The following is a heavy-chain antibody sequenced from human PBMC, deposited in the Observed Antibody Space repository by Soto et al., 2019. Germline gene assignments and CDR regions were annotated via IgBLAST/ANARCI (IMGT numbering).Heavy chain of an antibody. CDR2: VFHTGTT. CDR1: GDSVSSPYY. V-gene: IGHV4-4*02. J-gene: IGHJ4*02. D-gene: IGHD6-19*01. CDR3: ARSAGWYAVHS. Sequence: QVQLQESGPGLAKPSGTLSLTCGVSGDSVSSPYYWCWVRQPPGKGLEWIGEVFHTGTTSYNPSLRSRVTISMDKSITQFSLDLSSVTAADTAVYYCARSAGWYAVHSWGPGTLVIV.